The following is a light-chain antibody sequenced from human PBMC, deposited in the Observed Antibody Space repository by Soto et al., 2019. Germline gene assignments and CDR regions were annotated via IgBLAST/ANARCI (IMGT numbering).Light chain of an antibody. CDR1: TGAVTSNHH. Sequence: QAVVTQEPSLTVSPGGTVTLTCGSSTGAVTSNHHPYWFQQKAGQAPRTLIYDTSNKHSWTPARFSGSLLGDKAALTLSRAEPEDEAQYYCLLYYNAARVFGGGTKLTVL. J-gene: IGLJ2*01. CDR3: LLYYNAARV. V-gene: IGLV7-46*01. CDR2: DTS.